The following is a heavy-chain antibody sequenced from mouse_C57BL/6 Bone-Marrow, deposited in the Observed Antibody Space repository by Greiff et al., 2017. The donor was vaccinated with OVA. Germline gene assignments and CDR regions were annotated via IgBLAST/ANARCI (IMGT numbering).Heavy chain of an antibody. CDR1: GYTFTSYW. Sequence: QVQLQQPGAELVKPGASVKLSCKASGYTFTSYWMHWVKQRPGPGLEWIGMIHPNSGSTNYNEKFKSKATLTVDKSSSTAYMQLSSLTSEDSAVYYCARSDGYMRGNYAMDYWGQGTSVTVSS. D-gene: IGHD2-3*01. V-gene: IGHV1-64*01. CDR3: ARSDGYMRGNYAMDY. CDR2: IHPNSGST. J-gene: IGHJ4*01.